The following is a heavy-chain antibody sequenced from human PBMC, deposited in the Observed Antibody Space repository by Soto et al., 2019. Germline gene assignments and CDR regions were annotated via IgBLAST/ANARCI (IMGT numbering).Heavy chain of an antibody. J-gene: IGHJ3*02. Sequence: QVQLQQWGAGLLKPSETLSLTCAVYGGSFSGYYWSWIRQPPGKGLEWIGEINHSGSTNYNPSLKSRVTISVDTSKNQFSLQLSSVTAADTAVYYCARGLLADIVVVVAATGAFDIWGQGTMVTVSS. D-gene: IGHD2-15*01. CDR2: INHSGST. CDR1: GGSFSGYY. V-gene: IGHV4-34*01. CDR3: ARGLLADIVVVVAATGAFDI.